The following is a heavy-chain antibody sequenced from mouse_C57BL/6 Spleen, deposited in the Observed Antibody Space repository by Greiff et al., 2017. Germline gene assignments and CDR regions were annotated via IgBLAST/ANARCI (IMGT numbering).Heavy chain of an antibody. D-gene: IGHD1-1*01. J-gene: IGHJ1*03. Sequence: DVKLQESGAELVRPGASVKLSCTASGFNIKDYYMHWVKQRPEQGLEWIGRIDPEDGDTEYAPKFQGKATMTADTSSNTAYLQLSSLTSEDTAVYYCTTQNYYGSSYWYFDVWGTGTTVTVSS. CDR1: GFNIKDYY. V-gene: IGHV14-1*01. CDR3: TTQNYYGSSYWYFDV. CDR2: IDPEDGDT.